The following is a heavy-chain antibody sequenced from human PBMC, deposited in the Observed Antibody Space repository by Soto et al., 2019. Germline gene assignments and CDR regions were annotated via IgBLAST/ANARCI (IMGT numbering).Heavy chain of an antibody. J-gene: IGHJ3*02. V-gene: IGHV3-23*01. D-gene: IGHD3-10*01. Sequence: EVQLLESGGGLVQPGGSLRLSCVASGFTLSTYAMSWVRQAPGKGLEWVSGITGSGGSTYYADYVKGRFTISRDNSKSKVSLHMNSLRAEDTAVYYCVKHRGKQSGAFDIWGQGTMVTVSS. CDR2: ITGSGGST. CDR3: VKHRGKQSGAFDI. CDR1: GFTLSTYA.